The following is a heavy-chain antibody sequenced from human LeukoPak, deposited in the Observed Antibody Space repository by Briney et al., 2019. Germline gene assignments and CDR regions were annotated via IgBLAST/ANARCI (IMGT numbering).Heavy chain of an antibody. D-gene: IGHD3-3*01. CDR3: ASYYDFWSGYYTYYFDY. J-gene: IGHJ4*02. CDR1: GFTFSNYG. CDR2: ITSTSSYI. Sequence: GGSLRLSCAASGFTFSNYGMNWVRQAPGKGLEWVSSITSTSSYIYYADSVKGRFTVSRDNAKNSLYLQMNSLRAEDTAVYYCASYYDFWSGYYTYYFDYWGQGTLVTVSS. V-gene: IGHV3-21*01.